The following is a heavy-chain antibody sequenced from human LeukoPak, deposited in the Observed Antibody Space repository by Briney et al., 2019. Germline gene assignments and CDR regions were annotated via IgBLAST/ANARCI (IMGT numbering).Heavy chain of an antibody. CDR2: INHSGST. CDR3: ARVYFGITGPQFDY. CDR1: GGSFSGYY. J-gene: IGHJ4*02. V-gene: IGHV4-34*01. Sequence: SETLSLTCAVYGGSFSGYYWSWIRQPPGKGLEWIGEINHSGSTNYNPSLKSRVTISVDTSKNQFSLKLSSVTAADTAVYYCARVYFGITGPQFDYWGQGTLVTVSS. D-gene: IGHD1-20*01.